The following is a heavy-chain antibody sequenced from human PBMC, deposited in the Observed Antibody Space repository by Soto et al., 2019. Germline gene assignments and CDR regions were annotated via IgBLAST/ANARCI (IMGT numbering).Heavy chain of an antibody. D-gene: IGHD4-4*01. CDR1: GFTFSSYA. CDR2: ISYDGSNK. Sequence: QVQLVESGGGVVQPGRSLRLSCAASGFTFSSYAMHWVRQAPGKGLEWVAVISYDGSNKYYADSVKGRFTISRDNSKNTLYLQMKRLRAEDTAVYDCARPLWRDDYNWGYFDLWGRGTLVTVSS. CDR3: ARPLWRDDYNWGYFDL. J-gene: IGHJ2*01. V-gene: IGHV3-30-3*01.